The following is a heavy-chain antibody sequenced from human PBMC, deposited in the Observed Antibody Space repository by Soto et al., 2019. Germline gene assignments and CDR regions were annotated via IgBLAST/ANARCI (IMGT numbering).Heavy chain of an antibody. V-gene: IGHV4-31*03. Sequence: QVQLQESGAGLVKPSQTLSVTCTVSGGSVSSDDYSWSWIRQHPGKGLEWIGYIRDSGSTYYNPSIDARVTISVDTSKNQFSLRLRSVTAADTAVYYCASAMANYFDYWGQGTLVTASS. CDR1: GGSVSSDDYS. J-gene: IGHJ4*02. CDR3: ASAMANYFDY. D-gene: IGHD2-8*01. CDR2: IRDSGST.